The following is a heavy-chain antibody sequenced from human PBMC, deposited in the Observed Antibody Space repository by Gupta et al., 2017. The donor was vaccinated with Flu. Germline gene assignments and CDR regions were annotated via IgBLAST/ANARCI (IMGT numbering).Heavy chain of an antibody. J-gene: IGHJ6*02. D-gene: IGHD1-26*01. CDR3: ARGASIVGATRACGMDV. CDR2: INPNSGGT. V-gene: IGHV1-2*04. Sequence: QVQLVQSGAEVKKPGASVKVSCKASGYTFTGYYMHWVRQAPGQGLEWMGWINPNSGGTNYAQKFQGWVTMTRDTSISTAYMELSRLRSEETAVYYCARGASIVGATRACGMDVWGQGTTVTVSS. CDR1: GYTFTGYY.